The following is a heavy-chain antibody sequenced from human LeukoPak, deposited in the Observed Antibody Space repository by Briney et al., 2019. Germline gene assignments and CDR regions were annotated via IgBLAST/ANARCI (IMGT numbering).Heavy chain of an antibody. CDR1: GYTLTELS. Sequence: ASVKVSCKVSGYTLTELSMHWVRQAPGKGLEWMGGFDPEDGETIYAQKFQGRVTMTEGTSTDTAYMELSSLRSEDTAVYYCATDPYSNSYYFDYWGQGTLVTVSS. J-gene: IGHJ4*02. CDR2: FDPEDGET. D-gene: IGHD6-6*01. CDR3: ATDPYSNSYYFDY. V-gene: IGHV1-24*01.